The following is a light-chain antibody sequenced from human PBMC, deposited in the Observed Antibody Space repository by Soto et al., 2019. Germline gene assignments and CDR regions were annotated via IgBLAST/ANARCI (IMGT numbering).Light chain of an antibody. CDR2: QVS. Sequence: DVVMTQSPLSLPVTLGQPASISCRSSQSLVYGDANSFFNWFHQRPGQPPRRLIYQVSNRDSGVENRFSGSGATTDFNLRISRVEADDVGVYYCMQGSHWPPRYTFGQGNKLEIK. CDR3: MQGSHWPPRYT. V-gene: IGKV2-30*01. J-gene: IGKJ2*01. CDR1: QSLVYGDANSF.